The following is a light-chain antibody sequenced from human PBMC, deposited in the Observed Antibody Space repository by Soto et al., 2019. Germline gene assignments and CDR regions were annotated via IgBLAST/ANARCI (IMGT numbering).Light chain of an antibody. CDR3: QRYGTSLTWT. V-gene: IGKV3-20*01. CDR1: QSISSGY. CDR2: GAS. J-gene: IGKJ1*01. Sequence: IVLTQSPGTLSFSPGERATLSCRAIQSISSGYLAWYQQKPGQAPRLLIYGASSRATGIPDRFSGSGSETDFTLTISRLEPEDFAVYYCQRYGTSLTWTFGQGTKVDIK.